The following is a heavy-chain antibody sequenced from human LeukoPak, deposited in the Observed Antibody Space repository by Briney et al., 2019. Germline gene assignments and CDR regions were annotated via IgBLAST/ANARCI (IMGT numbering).Heavy chain of an antibody. J-gene: IGHJ4*02. V-gene: IGHV1-2*02. CDR2: INPNTGAT. Sequence: ASVTVSCTASVYTLTVYYLHWVRQAPGQGREWMGWINPNTGATHSAQKFQGRITVTRDSSIGTAYMDLSRLRSDDAAVYYCARDRVGSGWPRPYYFEVWGQGTLVTVSS. CDR1: VYTLTVYY. D-gene: IGHD6-19*01. CDR3: ARDRVGSGWPRPYYFEV.